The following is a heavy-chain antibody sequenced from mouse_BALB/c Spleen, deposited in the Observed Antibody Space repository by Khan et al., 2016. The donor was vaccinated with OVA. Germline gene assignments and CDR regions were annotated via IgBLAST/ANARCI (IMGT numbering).Heavy chain of an antibody. Sequence: EVQLQESGPSLVKPSQTLSLTCSVTGDSITSGYWNWIRKFPGNKLEYMGYISYSGSTYYNPSLKSRLSITRDTSKNQYYLQLNSVTSEDTATYYCARWNYRYDGYFDDWGQGTTLTVSS. CDR3: ARWNYRYDGYFDD. CDR1: GDSITSGY. V-gene: IGHV3-8*02. D-gene: IGHD2-14*01. J-gene: IGHJ2*01. CDR2: ISYSGST.